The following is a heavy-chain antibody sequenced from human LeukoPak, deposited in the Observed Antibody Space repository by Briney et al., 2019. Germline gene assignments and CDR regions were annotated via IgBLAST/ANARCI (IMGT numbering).Heavy chain of an antibody. Sequence: PGGSLRLSCAASGFTFSSYEMNWVRQAPGKGLEWVSYISSSGSTIYYADSVKGRFTISRDNAKNSLYLQMNSLRAEDTAVYYCAGVRGYYGSGSYYNVGYFDYWGQGTLVTVSS. V-gene: IGHV3-48*03. CDR3: AGVRGYYGSGSYYNVGYFDY. CDR2: ISSSGSTI. J-gene: IGHJ4*02. CDR1: GFTFSSYE. D-gene: IGHD3-10*01.